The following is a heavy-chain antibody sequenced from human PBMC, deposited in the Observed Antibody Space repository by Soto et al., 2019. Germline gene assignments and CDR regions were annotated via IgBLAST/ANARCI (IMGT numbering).Heavy chain of an antibody. Sequence: QVQLQQRGAGLLKPSETLSLTCAVYGGSFSGYYWSWIRQPPGKGLEWIGEINHSGSTNYNPSLKSRVTISVDTSKNQFSLKLSSVTAADTAVYYCARRMRALSLGHEWFDPWGQGTLVTVSS. V-gene: IGHV4-34*01. CDR1: GGSFSGYY. D-gene: IGHD3-16*02. CDR3: ARRMRALSLGHEWFDP. J-gene: IGHJ5*02. CDR2: INHSGST.